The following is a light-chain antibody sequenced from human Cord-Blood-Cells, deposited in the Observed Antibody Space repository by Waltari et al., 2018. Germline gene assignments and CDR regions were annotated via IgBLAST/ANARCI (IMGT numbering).Light chain of an antibody. CDR2: AAS. V-gene: IGKV1-27*01. CDR3: QKYNSAPFT. Sequence: DIEMILSPSSLSAYVGDRVTINCRASQSISNYLAWYQQKPKKVPKLLIYAASTLQSVVPSLFGSSGARTYITLIISSLQPEDVATYYCQKYNSAPFTFGPGTKVDIK. CDR1: QSISNY. J-gene: IGKJ3*01.